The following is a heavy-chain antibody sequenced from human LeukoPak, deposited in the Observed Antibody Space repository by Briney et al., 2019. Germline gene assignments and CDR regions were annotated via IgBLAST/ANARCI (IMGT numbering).Heavy chain of an antibody. CDR3: ARNSSSCSDI. Sequence: ASVKVSCKASGYTFTSYGISWARQAPGQGLEWMGWISAYNGNTKYAEKLQGRVTMTTDTSTSTAYMELRSLRSDDTAVYYCARNSSSCSDIWGQGTMVTVSS. J-gene: IGHJ3*02. CDR2: ISAYNGNT. D-gene: IGHD6-13*01. V-gene: IGHV1-18*01. CDR1: GYTFTSYG.